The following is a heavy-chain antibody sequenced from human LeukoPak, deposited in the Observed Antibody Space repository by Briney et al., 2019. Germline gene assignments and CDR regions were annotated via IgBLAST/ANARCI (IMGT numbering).Heavy chain of an antibody. V-gene: IGHV3-23*01. CDR2: FSATDGSA. D-gene: IGHD6-13*01. Sequence: GGSLRLSCAASGFTVSSYGMTWVRQAPGKGLEWVSAFSATDGSAQYAESVRGRFTISRDNSKNSLYLQMNSLRDEDTAVYFCAMARIAAAGTGAFDVWGQGTMVTVSS. J-gene: IGHJ3*01. CDR3: AMARIAAAGTGAFDV. CDR1: GFTVSSYG.